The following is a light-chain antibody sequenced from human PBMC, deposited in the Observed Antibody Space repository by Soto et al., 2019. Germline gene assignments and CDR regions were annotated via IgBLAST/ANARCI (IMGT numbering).Light chain of an antibody. Sequence: EIVLTQSPGTLSLSPGERATLSCRASQSISSNYLAWYQQKPGQAPRLLIYGASNRATGIPVRFSGSGSGTDFTLTISRLEPEDFAVYYCQQYVNSPLTFGGGTKVEIK. CDR1: QSISSNY. CDR3: QQYVNSPLT. J-gene: IGKJ4*01. CDR2: GAS. V-gene: IGKV3-20*01.